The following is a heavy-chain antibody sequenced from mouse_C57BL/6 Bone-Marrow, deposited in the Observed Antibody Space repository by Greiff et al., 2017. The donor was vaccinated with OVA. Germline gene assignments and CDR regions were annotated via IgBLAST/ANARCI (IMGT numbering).Heavy chain of an antibody. Sequence: EVQRVESGGGLVKPGGSLKLSCAASGFTFSDYGMHWVRQAPEKGLECVAYISSGSSTIYYADTVKGRFTISRDNAKNTLFLQMTSLRSEDTAMYYCARHYDYPYWYFDVRGTGTTVTVSS. CDR1: GFTFSDYG. J-gene: IGHJ1*03. D-gene: IGHD2-4*01. V-gene: IGHV5-17*01. CDR2: ISSGSSTI. CDR3: ARHYDYPYWYFDV.